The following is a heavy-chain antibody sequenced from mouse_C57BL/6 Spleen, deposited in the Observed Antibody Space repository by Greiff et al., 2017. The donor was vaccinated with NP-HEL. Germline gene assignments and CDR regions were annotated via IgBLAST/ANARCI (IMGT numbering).Heavy chain of an antibody. J-gene: IGHJ2*01. CDR3: ARNYDYGVVYFDY. Sequence: QVQLQQPGAELVRPGSSVKLSCKASGYTFTSYWMHWVKQRPIQGLEWIGNIDPSDSETHYNQKFKDKATLTVDKSSSTAYMQLSSLTSEDSAVYYCARNYDYGVVYFDYWGQGTTLTVSS. V-gene: IGHV1-52*01. D-gene: IGHD2-4*01. CDR2: IDPSDSET. CDR1: GYTFTSYW.